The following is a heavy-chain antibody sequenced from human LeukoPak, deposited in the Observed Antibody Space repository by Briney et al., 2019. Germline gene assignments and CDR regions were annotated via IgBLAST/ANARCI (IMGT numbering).Heavy chain of an antibody. V-gene: IGHV1-18*01. D-gene: IGHD3-22*01. CDR1: GYTFTTYA. CDR3: ARPYDTSGYYNYYLDY. J-gene: IGHJ4*02. Sequence: ASVKVSCKASGYTFTTYAISWVRQAPGQGLEWMGWISVYSGNTNYAQKVQGRVSMTTDTSTSTAYMELRSLKSDDTAVYFCARPYDTSGYYNYYLDYWGQGTLVTVSS. CDR2: ISVYSGNT.